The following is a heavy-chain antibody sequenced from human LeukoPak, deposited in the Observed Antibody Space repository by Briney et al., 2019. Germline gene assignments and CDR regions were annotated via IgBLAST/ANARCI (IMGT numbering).Heavy chain of an antibody. CDR2: IYYSGST. CDR1: GGSIRTYY. V-gene: IGHV4-59*01. Sequence: SETLSLTCTVSGGSIRTYYWSWIRQPPGKGLECIGYIYYSGSTNYNPSLMSRVTISVDTSKNQFSLKLSSVTAADTAVYYCARAGQDYDLLTGYSYYYGMDVWGKGTTVTVSS. D-gene: IGHD3-9*01. J-gene: IGHJ6*04. CDR3: ARAGQDYDLLTGYSYYYGMDV.